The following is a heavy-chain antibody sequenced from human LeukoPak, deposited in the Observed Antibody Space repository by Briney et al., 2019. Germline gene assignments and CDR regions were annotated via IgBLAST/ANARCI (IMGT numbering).Heavy chain of an antibody. CDR3: ASLPYYDSSGYLSSYFDY. V-gene: IGHV4-59*01. J-gene: IGHJ4*02. Sequence: PSETLSLTCTVSGGSISSYYWSWIRQPPGKGLEWIGYIYYSGSTNYNPSLKSRVTISVDTSKNQFSLKLSSVTAADTAVYYCASLPYYDSSGYLSSYFDYWGQGTLVTVSS. D-gene: IGHD3-22*01. CDR1: GGSISSYY. CDR2: IYYSGST.